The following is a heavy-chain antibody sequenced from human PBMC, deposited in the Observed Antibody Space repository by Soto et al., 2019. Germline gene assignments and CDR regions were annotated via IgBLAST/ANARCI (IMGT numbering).Heavy chain of an antibody. CDR2: INHSGST. CDR1: GGSFSGYY. CDR3: ARGLWARVSGGLHYFDY. Sequence: QVQLQQWGAGLLKPSETLSLTCAVYGGSFSGYYWSWIRQPPGKGLEWIGEINHSGSTNYNPSLTSRVTISVDTSKNQFSLKLSAVTAADTAVYYGARGLWARVSGGLHYFDYWGQGTLVTVSS. V-gene: IGHV4-34*01. D-gene: IGHD2-15*01. J-gene: IGHJ4*02.